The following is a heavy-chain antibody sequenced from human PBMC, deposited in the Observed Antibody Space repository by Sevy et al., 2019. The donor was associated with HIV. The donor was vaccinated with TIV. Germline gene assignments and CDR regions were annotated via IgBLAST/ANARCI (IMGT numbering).Heavy chain of an antibody. CDR1: GGSISNYY. Sequence: SETLSLTCTVSGGSISNYYWSWIRQPPGKGLEWIGYISHTGITKNNPSLKSRVTLSVDTAKNQFSLKLSSVTAADTVVYYCAREPPYYDILTGYSYGMDVWGHGTTVTVSS. CDR2: ISHTGIT. J-gene: IGHJ6*02. CDR3: AREPPYYDILTGYSYGMDV. D-gene: IGHD3-9*01. V-gene: IGHV4-59*01.